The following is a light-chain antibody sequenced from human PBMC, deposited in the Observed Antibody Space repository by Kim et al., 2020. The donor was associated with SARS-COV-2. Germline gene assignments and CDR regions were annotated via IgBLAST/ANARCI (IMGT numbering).Light chain of an antibody. V-gene: IGLV4-69*01. J-gene: IGLJ3*02. CDR1: RGHGSYA. CDR3: QTWGPGIRV. CDR2: VNRDGSH. Sequence: ASVKPPCALSRGHGSYAIAWHQQQPEKGPRYLIKVNRDGSHTKGDGIPDRFSGSTSGAERYLTISSLQSEDEADYYCQTWGPGIRVFGGGTQLTVL.